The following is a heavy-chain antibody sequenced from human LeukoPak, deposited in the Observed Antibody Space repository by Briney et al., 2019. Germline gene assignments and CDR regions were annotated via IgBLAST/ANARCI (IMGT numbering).Heavy chain of an antibody. D-gene: IGHD3-10*01. J-gene: IGHJ4*02. Sequence: KTSETLSLTCTVSGGSMNQYYWSWIRQPAGKGLEWIGRIYSTGTTYYKPSLKSRVTMSVDTSKNQFSLKLSSVTAADTAVYYCARRASYYGFFDYWGQGTLVTVSS. CDR2: IYSTGTT. CDR1: GGSMNQYY. V-gene: IGHV4-4*07. CDR3: ARRASYYGFFDY.